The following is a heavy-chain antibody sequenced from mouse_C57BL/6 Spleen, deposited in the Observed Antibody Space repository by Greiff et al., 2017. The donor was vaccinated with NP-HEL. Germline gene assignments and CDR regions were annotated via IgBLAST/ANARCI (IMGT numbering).Heavy chain of an antibody. CDR3: ARPLGSSPNWYFDV. J-gene: IGHJ1*03. D-gene: IGHD1-1*01. CDR1: GYTFTSYG. Sequence: QVQLKESGAELARPGASVKLSCKASGYTFTSYGISWVKQRTGQGLEWIGEIYPRSGNTYYNGKFKGKATLTADKSSSTAYMELRSLTSEDSAVYFCARPLGSSPNWYFDVWGTGTTVTVSS. V-gene: IGHV1-81*01. CDR2: IYPRSGNT.